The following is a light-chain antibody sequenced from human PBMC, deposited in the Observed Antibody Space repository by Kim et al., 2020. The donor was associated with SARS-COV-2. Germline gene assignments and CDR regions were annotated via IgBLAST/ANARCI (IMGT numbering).Light chain of an antibody. CDR1: QIVNSYY. CDR2: GAS. Sequence: SLSPGEGATRACRASQIVNSYYLAWYQQKPGQAPRLLIYGASTRATGIPDRFSGSGSGTDFTLTISRLEAEDSALYYCQHFGSSPTFGQGTKLEI. CDR3: QHFGSSPT. J-gene: IGKJ2*01. V-gene: IGKV3-20*01.